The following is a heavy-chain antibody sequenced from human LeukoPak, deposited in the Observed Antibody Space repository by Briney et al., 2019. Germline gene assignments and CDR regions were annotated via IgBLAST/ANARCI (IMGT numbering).Heavy chain of an antibody. Sequence: GASVKVSCKASGYTFTSYDITWVRQAPGQGLEWMGRISTHNGNTNYAQNLQGRVTMTTDTSTSTAYMELSSLRSEDTAVYYCARVYYDYVWGSYRPPGAYYYYMDVWGKGTTVTISS. J-gene: IGHJ6*03. V-gene: IGHV1-18*01. D-gene: IGHD3-16*02. CDR2: ISTHNGNT. CDR3: ARVYYDYVWGSYRPPGAYYYYMDV. CDR1: GYTFTSYD.